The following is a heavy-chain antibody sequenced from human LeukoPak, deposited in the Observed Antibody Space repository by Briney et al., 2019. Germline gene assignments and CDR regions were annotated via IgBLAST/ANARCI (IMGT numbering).Heavy chain of an antibody. D-gene: IGHD3-3*01. CDR3: ARLSLKVLEWSPTKGKETHYFDY. J-gene: IGHJ4*02. CDR2: ISSSGSA. Sequence: PSETLSLTCSVSGDSLGIYKWSWIRQPPGKGLEWIAHISSSGSAIYNPSLMSRVSMAVDTSKNQFSLRLISVTAADTAVYYCARLSLKVLEWSPTKGKETHYFDYWGQGTLVTVSS. CDR1: GDSLGIYK. V-gene: IGHV4-4*09.